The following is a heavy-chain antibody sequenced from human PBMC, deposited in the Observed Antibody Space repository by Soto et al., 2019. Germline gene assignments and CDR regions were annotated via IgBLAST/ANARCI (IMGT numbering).Heavy chain of an antibody. D-gene: IGHD1-26*01. CDR3: ARVGAVGATTAAY. Sequence: QVQLQESGPGLVKPSQTLSLTCTVSGGSISSGDNYWSWIRQPPGKGLEWIGYIYYSGSTYYNPPLKSRVTISVHTPNNQFSLKLSSVTAADTAVYYCARVGAVGATTAAYWGQGTLVTVSS. CDR2: IYYSGST. V-gene: IGHV4-30-4*01. CDR1: GGSISSGDNY. J-gene: IGHJ4*02.